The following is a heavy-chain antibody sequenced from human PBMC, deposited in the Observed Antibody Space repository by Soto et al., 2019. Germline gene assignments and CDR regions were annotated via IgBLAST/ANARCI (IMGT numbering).Heavy chain of an antibody. Sequence: QITLKESGPTLVKPTETLTLTCSFSGFSLTSDGVGVGWIRQPPGKALEWLAAIYWDDDKHYSPSLRNRLTVSKDTSRNQVVLTLGDLDPVDTGTYFCVHRWGVGYDFWGPGTQVIVSS. D-gene: IGHD1-26*01. CDR3: VHRWGVGYDF. J-gene: IGHJ4*02. V-gene: IGHV2-5*02. CDR1: GFSLTSDGVG. CDR2: IYWDDDK.